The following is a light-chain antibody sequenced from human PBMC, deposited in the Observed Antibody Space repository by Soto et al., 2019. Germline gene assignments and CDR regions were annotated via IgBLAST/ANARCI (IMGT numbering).Light chain of an antibody. V-gene: IGLV1-40*01. CDR2: ANT. CDR1: NSNIGAEYD. CDR3: KSYDNSLRRYV. Sequence: QSVLTQPPSVSGAPRQTVIISCTGSNSNIGAEYDVHWYQQLPRTVPKLLIFANTNRPSGVPDRFSGSKSGTTASLAITGLQAEDEADYYCKSYDNSLRRYVFGTGNKLTVL. J-gene: IGLJ1*01.